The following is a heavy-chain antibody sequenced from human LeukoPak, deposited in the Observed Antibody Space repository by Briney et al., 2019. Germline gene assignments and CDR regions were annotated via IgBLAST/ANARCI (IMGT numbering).Heavy chain of an antibody. Sequence: SETLSLTCTVSAGSISNGDYYWSWLRQPPGKGLEWIGYIYYSGSTYYNPSLKSRVTISVDTSKNQFSLKLSSVTAADTAVYYCARGRYCSSTSCYIPHDAFDIWGQGTMVTVSS. CDR3: ARGRYCSSTSCYIPHDAFDI. CDR1: AGSISNGDYY. V-gene: IGHV4-30-4*08. CDR2: IYYSGST. D-gene: IGHD2-2*02. J-gene: IGHJ3*02.